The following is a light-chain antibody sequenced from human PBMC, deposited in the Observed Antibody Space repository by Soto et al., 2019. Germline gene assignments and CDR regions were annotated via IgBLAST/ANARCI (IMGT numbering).Light chain of an antibody. V-gene: IGLV1-44*01. Sequence: QPVLTQPPSASGTPGQRVTISCSGSSSNIGSNTVNWYQHLPGTAPKLLIYSNNQRPSGVPDRFSGSKSGTSASLAISGLQSEDEAYYYCATWDDSLNGHVVFGGGTKVTVL. CDR3: ATWDDSLNGHVV. CDR1: SSNIGSNT. CDR2: SNN. J-gene: IGLJ2*01.